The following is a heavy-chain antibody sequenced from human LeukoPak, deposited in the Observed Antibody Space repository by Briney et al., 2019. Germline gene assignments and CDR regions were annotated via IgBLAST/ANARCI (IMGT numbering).Heavy chain of an antibody. V-gene: IGHV3-23*01. J-gene: IGHJ4*02. CDR1: GFTFSSYA. D-gene: IGHD6-6*01. Sequence: GGSLRLSCAASGFTFSSYAMSWVRQAPGKGLEWVSAISGSGGSTYYADSVKGRFTISRDNSKNTLYLQMNSLRADDTAVYYCAKRSSYSSSSFFDYWGQGTLVTVSS. CDR2: ISGSGGST. CDR3: AKRSSYSSSSFFDY.